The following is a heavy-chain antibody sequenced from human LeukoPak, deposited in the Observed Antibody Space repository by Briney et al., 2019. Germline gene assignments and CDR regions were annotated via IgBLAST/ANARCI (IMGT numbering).Heavy chain of an antibody. D-gene: IGHD3-22*01. J-gene: IGHJ4*02. CDR2: ISSSSSYI. Sequence: PGGSLRLSCAASGFTFSSYSMNWVRQAPGKGLEWVSSISSSSSYIYYADSVKGRFTISRDNAKNSLYLQMNSLRAEDTAVYYCASATYYYDSSGYNWGQGTLVTVSS. CDR1: GFTFSSYS. V-gene: IGHV3-21*04. CDR3: ASATYYYDSSGYN.